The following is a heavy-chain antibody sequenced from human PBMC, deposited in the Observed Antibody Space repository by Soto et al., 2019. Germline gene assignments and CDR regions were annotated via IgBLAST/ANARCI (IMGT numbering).Heavy chain of an antibody. D-gene: IGHD3-16*01. J-gene: IGHJ6*02. CDR1: GFTFSIYS. CDR2: ISGSGGST. CDR3: EKLTGGSGIDV. Sequence: XRLSCAASGFTFSIYSISWLPQAPGKGLEWVSAISGSGGSTYYADSVKARFTISRDNSKNTLYLEIKRMRAEDTAVYYCEKLTGGSGIDVWGQGTTVTVSS. V-gene: IGHV3-23*01.